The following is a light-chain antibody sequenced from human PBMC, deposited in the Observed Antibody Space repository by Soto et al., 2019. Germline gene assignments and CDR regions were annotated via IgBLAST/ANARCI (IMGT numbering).Light chain of an antibody. V-gene: IGKV1-9*01. Sequence: DIQLTQSPCFLSASVGDRDTITCRASQGMSSYLAWYQQKPGKAPKLLIYAASTLQSGVPSRFSGSGSGTEFTLTISSLQPEDFATYYCQQLNSYPSFGQGTKVEIK. CDR1: QGMSSY. CDR2: AAS. CDR3: QQLNSYPS. J-gene: IGKJ1*01.